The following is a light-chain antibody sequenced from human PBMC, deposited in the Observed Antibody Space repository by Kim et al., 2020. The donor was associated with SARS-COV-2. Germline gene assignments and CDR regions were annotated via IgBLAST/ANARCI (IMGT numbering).Light chain of an antibody. CDR3: QQRSNWPIT. CDR1: QSVSSY. CDR2: DAS. Sequence: EIVLTQSPATLSLSPGERATLSCRASQSVSSYLAWYQQKPGQAPRLLIYDASNRATGIPARFSGSGSGTDFTLTISSLEPEDFAVYYCQQRSNWPITFRQGTRLEI. J-gene: IGKJ5*01. V-gene: IGKV3-11*01.